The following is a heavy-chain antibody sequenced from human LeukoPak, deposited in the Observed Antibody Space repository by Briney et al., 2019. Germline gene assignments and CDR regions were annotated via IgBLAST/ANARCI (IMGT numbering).Heavy chain of an antibody. V-gene: IGHV5-51*01. J-gene: IGHJ5*01. CDR1: GFSFISHW. D-gene: IGHD1-26*01. CDR3: ATRYYDS. CDR2: IYPGDSDI. Sequence: HGESLKISCKGSGFSFISHWIGWVRQLPGKGLEWMGIIYPGDSDIRYSSSFQGQVTISADKSISTAYLQWDSLKASDTAMYYCATRYYDSWGQGTLVTVSS.